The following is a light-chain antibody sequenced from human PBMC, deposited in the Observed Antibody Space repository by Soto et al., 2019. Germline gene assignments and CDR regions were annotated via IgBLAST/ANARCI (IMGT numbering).Light chain of an antibody. V-gene: IGKV1-5*03. CDR3: QQHADYPIT. CDR2: KAS. Sequence: DIQMTQSPSTLSASIGDTVTITCRASHNIDTWLAWFQQKAGKAPTLLIYKASTLETGVPSRFSGSASGTEFTLTISSLQPDDFATYYCQQHADYPITFGGGTKVEI. J-gene: IGKJ4*01. CDR1: HNIDTW.